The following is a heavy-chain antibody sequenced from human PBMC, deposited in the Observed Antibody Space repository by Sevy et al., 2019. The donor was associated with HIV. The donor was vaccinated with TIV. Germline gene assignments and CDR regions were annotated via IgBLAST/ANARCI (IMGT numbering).Heavy chain of an antibody. J-gene: IGHJ6*03. CDR3: ARNGEYSSSSGDLYYYYMDV. CDR1: GGSISSYY. D-gene: IGHD6-6*01. Sequence: SETLSLTCTVSGGSISSYYWSWIRQPPGKGLEWIGYIYYSGSTNYNPSLKSRVTISVDTSKNQFSLKLGSVTAADTAVYYCARNGEYSSSSGDLYYYYMDVWGKGTTVTVSS. CDR2: IYYSGST. V-gene: IGHV4-59*01.